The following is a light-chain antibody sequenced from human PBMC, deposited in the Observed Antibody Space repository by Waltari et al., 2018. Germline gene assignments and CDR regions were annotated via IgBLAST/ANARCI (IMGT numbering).Light chain of an antibody. J-gene: IGKJ4*01. CDR3: QQYDSVPLT. CDR1: QDIESY. V-gene: IGKV1-33*01. CDR2: DSS. Sequence: DIQMTQSPSSLSASVGDRVTITCQASQDIESYLNWYQQEPGKAPKLLIYDSSNLEKGVPSMFSGSGSGTHFTFTINNLQPEDISTYYCQQYDSVPLTFGGGTKVEIK.